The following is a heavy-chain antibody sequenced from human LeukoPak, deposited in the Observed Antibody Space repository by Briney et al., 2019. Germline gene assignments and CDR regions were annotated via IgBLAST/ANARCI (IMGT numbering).Heavy chain of an antibody. J-gene: IGHJ4*02. CDR3: ARGSSGWYIDY. CDR2: IKQDGSEK. D-gene: IGHD6-19*01. CDR1: GFTFSSYA. V-gene: IGHV3-7*01. Sequence: GGSLRLSCAASGFTFSSYAMNWVRQAPGKGLEWVANIKQDGSEKYYVDSVKGRFTISRDNAKNSLYLQMNSLRAEDTAVYYCARGSSGWYIDYWGQGTLVTVSS.